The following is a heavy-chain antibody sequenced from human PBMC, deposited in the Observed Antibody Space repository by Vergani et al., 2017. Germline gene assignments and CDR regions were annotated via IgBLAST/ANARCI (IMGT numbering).Heavy chain of an antibody. D-gene: IGHD3-9*01. V-gene: IGHV1-46*03. CDR2: INPSGGNT. Sequence: QVQVVQSGAEVKKSGASVKVSCKTSGYTFSNYYMHWVRQAPGQGLEWMGIINPSGGNTNYAQKFQGRVTMTRDTSTSTVYMELSSLRSEDTAIYYCARRDYGILTGYQYWGQGTLVTVSA. CDR3: ARRDYGILTGYQY. J-gene: IGHJ4*02. CDR1: GYTFSNYY.